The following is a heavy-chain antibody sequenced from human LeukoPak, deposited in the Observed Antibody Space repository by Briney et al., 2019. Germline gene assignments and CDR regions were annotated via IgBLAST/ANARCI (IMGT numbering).Heavy chain of an antibody. CDR1: GFTFDDYA. Sequence: GGSLRLSCAASGFTFDDYAMHWVRHAPGKGLEWVSGISWNSGSIVYADSVKGRFTISRDNAKNSLYLQMNSLRAEDTALYYCARVYAPSYYYYYMDVWGKGTTVTVPS. V-gene: IGHV3-9*01. D-gene: IGHD2-8*01. J-gene: IGHJ6*03. CDR2: ISWNSGSI. CDR3: ARVYAPSYYYYYMDV.